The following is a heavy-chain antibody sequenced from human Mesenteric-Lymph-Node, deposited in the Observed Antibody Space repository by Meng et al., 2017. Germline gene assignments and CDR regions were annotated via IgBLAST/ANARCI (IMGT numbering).Heavy chain of an antibody. J-gene: IGHJ5*02. CDR1: CGSISIGTW. D-gene: IGHD3-10*01. CDR2: IYHSGGT. V-gene: IGHV4-4*02. CDR3: ARASYGSGSPLGESWFDP. Sequence: LGSGRARVKPSGTLSLAWAVRCGSISIGTWLSWVRQPPGKGLEWIGEIYHSGGTNYDPSLRGRVTISLDKSKNQFSLTLRTVTAADTAVYYCARASYGSGSPLGESWFDPWGQGTLVTVSS.